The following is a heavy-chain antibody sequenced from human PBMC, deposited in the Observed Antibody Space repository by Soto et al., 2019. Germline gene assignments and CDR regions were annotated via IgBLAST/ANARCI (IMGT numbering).Heavy chain of an antibody. CDR1: GYNFNIHS. J-gene: IGHJ4*02. CDR2: VNPNTGNP. Sequence: ASVKVSCKGSGYNFNIHSINWLRQAPGHGLEWMGWVNPNTGNPTYEQGFTGRFVFSVDTSVSTVYLQIFSLKPDDSAVYYCARDRASGSFEYWGQGTLVTVPS. CDR3: ARDRASGSFEY. V-gene: IGHV7-4-1*01. D-gene: IGHD1-26*01.